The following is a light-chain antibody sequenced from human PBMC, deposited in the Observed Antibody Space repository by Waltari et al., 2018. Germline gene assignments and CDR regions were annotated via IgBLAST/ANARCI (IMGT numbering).Light chain of an antibody. CDR1: QSLLSTSNNKTF. V-gene: IGKV4-1*01. CDR2: WSF. Sequence: DIVMTQSPESLAVSLGERVTINCKTRQSLLSTSNNKTFLAWYQVKLVQPPKLLFYWSFTRQSGVPDRFSGSGSGTDFTLTISSLQAEDVAIYYCQQYYTMPVTFGGGTKVEIK. CDR3: QQYYTMPVT. J-gene: IGKJ4*01.